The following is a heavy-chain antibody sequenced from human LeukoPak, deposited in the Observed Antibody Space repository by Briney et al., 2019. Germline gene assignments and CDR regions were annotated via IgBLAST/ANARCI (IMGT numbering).Heavy chain of an antibody. Sequence: SETLSLTCAVYGGSFRGYYWSWIRQPPGKGLEWIGEINHSGSTNYNPSLKSRVTISLDTSKNPFSLKLSSVRAADTAVYYCARSRRGVDYWGQGTLVTVSS. V-gene: IGHV4-34*01. CDR3: ARSRRGVDY. CDR1: GGSFRGYY. CDR2: INHSGST. D-gene: IGHD3-10*01. J-gene: IGHJ4*02.